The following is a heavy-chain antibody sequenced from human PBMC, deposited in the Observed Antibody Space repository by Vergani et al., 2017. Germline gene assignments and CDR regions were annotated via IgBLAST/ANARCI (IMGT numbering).Heavy chain of an antibody. J-gene: IGHJ5*02. CDR1: GYTFMNYG. D-gene: IGHD1-1*01. Sequence: QVQLVQSGAEVKKPGASVKVSCKASGYTFMNYGITWVRQAPGQGLEWMGWISAYNGNTNYAQKLQGRVTMTTDTSISTAYMELSSLRSEDTAVYYCARAKTGGKKLERPWFDPWGQGTLVTVSS. V-gene: IGHV1-18*01. CDR2: ISAYNGNT. CDR3: ARAKTGGKKLERPWFDP.